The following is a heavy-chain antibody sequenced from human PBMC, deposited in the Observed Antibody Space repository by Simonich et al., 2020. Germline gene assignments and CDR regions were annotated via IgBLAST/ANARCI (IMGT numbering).Heavy chain of an antibody. V-gene: IGHV3-30*07. CDR2: KSYEERTK. Sequence: QVQLVESGGGVVQPGRSLRLSCAASGFTFSSYAMHWDRQAPGKGLEWGGVKSYEERTKYYTDAEKGRCTISRYNSKNTLYLQMNSLRAEDTAVYYCARDGERYCGGDCYSYFDYWGQGTLVTVSS. CDR3: ARDGERYCGGDCYSYFDY. CDR1: GFTFSSYA. D-gene: IGHD2-21*02. J-gene: IGHJ4*02.